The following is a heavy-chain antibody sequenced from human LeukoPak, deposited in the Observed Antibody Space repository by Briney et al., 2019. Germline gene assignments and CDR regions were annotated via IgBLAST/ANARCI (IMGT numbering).Heavy chain of an antibody. CDR3: ARGSVLWFGELYSGFDY. CDR2: ISAYNGNT. Sequence: ASVKVSCKASGYTFTSYGISWVRQAPGQGLEWMGWISAYNGNTNYAQKLQGRVTITTDTSTSTAYMELRSLRSDDTAVYYCARGSVLWFGELYSGFDYWGQGTLVTVSS. D-gene: IGHD3-10*01. V-gene: IGHV1-18*01. J-gene: IGHJ4*02. CDR1: GYTFTSYG.